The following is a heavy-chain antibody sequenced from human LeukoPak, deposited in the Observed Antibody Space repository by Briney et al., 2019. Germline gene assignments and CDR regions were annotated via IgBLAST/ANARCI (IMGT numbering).Heavy chain of an antibody. Sequence: GGSLRLSCVASGFTFSTYAMSWVRQAPGKGLEWVSVISSSGSSTYYADSVKGRFTISRDNAKNSLYLQMNSLRAEDTAVYYCARGGGYSYGAANFDYWGQGALVTVSS. CDR3: ARGGGYSYGAANFDY. CDR2: ISSSGSST. D-gene: IGHD5-18*01. J-gene: IGHJ4*02. V-gene: IGHV3-23*01. CDR1: GFTFSTYA.